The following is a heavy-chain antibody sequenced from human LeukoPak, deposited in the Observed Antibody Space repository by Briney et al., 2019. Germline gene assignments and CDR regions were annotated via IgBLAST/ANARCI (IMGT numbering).Heavy chain of an antibody. CDR2: ISAYNGNT. CDR1: GYTFTSYG. V-gene: IGHV1-18*01. CDR3: ARDPSVVTPLYYFDY. J-gene: IGHJ4*02. Sequence: ASVKVSCKASGYTFTSYGISWVRQSPGQGLEWMGWISAYNGNTNYAQKFQGRVTITADKSTSTAYMELSSLRSEDTAVYYCARDPSVVTPLYYFDYWGQGTLVTVSS. D-gene: IGHD4-23*01.